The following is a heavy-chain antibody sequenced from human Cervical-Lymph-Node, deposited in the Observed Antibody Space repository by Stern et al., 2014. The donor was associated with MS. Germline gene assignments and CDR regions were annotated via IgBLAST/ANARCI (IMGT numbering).Heavy chain of an antibody. D-gene: IGHD2-21*02. CDR2: MSPKTGRT. CDR1: GYPFISYD. CDR3: ARTNIGDGDFDY. J-gene: IGHJ4*02. V-gene: IGHV1-8*01. Sequence: QMQLVQSGAEVKKPGASVKVSCKASGYPFISYDVNWVRQATGQGLEWMGSMSPKTGRTVYAQKFQGRVTLSTNTSISTVNMEMSSLRSEDTAVYYCARTNIGDGDFDYWGQGTLVAVSS.